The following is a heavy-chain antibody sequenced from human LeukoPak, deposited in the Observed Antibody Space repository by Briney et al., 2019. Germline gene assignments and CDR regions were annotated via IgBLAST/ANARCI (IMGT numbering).Heavy chain of an antibody. D-gene: IGHD3-3*01. CDR2: ISAYNGNT. V-gene: IGHV1-18*01. CDR1: GYTFTSYG. Sequence: ASVKVSCKASGYTFTSYGISWVRQAPGQGLEWMGWISAYNGNTNYAQKLQGRVTMTTDTSTSTAYMELRSLRSDDTAVYYCARARGGVRFLEYTYFDYWGQGTLVTVSS. J-gene: IGHJ4*02. CDR3: ARARGGVRFLEYTYFDY.